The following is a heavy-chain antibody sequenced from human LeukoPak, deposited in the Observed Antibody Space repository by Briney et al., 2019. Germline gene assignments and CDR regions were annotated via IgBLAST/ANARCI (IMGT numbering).Heavy chain of an antibody. CDR3: ARSSGWYHPV. D-gene: IGHD6-19*01. J-gene: IGHJ6*04. V-gene: IGHV4-61*02. CDR1: GGSISSGSYY. Sequence: SQTLSLTCTVSGGSISSGSYYWSWIRQPAGKGLEWIGRIYTSGSTNYNPSLKSRVTISVDTSKNQFSLNLSSVTAADTAVYYCARSSGWYHPVWGKGTTVTVSS. CDR2: IYTSGST.